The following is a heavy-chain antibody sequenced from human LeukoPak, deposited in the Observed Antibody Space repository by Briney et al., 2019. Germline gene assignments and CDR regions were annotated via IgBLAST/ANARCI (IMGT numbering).Heavy chain of an antibody. J-gene: IGHJ6*02. CDR3: ARSIVAGTPTPYYYYGMDV. Sequence: SETLSLTCAVSGGSISSSNWWSWVRPPPGKGLEWIGEIYHSGSTNYNPSLKSRVTISVDKSKNQFSLKLSSVTAADTALYYCARSIVAGTPTPYYYYGMDVWGQGTTVTVSS. D-gene: IGHD6-19*01. CDR2: IYHSGST. CDR1: GGSISSSNW. V-gene: IGHV4-4*02.